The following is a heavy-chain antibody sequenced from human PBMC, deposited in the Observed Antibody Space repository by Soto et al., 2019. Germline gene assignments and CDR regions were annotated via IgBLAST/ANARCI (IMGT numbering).Heavy chain of an antibody. CDR1: GGSISSYY. D-gene: IGHD3-10*01. J-gene: IGHJ5*02. V-gene: IGHV4-59*01. CDR2: IYYSGST. CDR3: ARSLFNYGSGSSWFDP. Sequence: NPSETLSLTCTVSGGSISSYYWSWIRQPPGKGLEWIGYIYYSGSTNYNPSLKSRVTISVDTSKNQFSLKLSSVTAADTAVYYCARSLFNYGSGSSWFDPWGQGTLVTVSS.